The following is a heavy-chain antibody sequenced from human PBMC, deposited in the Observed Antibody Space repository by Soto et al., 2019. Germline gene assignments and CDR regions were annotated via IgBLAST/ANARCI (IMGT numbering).Heavy chain of an antibody. Sequence: QVQLQESGPGLVKPSETLSLTCTVSGGSISSYYWSWIRQPPGKGLEWIGYIYYSGSTNYNPSLKSRVTISVDTSKNQFSLKLSSVTAADTAVYYCARRSPLYDILTGYYYYYYMDVWGKGTTVTVSS. CDR3: ARRSPLYDILTGYYYYYYMDV. CDR1: GGSISSYY. J-gene: IGHJ6*03. CDR2: IYYSGST. V-gene: IGHV4-59*08. D-gene: IGHD3-9*01.